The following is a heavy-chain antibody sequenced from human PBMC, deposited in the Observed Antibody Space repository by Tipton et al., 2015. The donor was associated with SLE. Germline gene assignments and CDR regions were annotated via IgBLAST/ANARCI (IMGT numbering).Heavy chain of an antibody. V-gene: IGHV4-61*02. Sequence: TLSLTCTVSGASISSSSYYWGWIRQPPGKGLEWIGSINTSGTTNYKPYLKSRLTISVDTSQNQFSLKLTSVTAADTAVYYCARETDWYFDLWGRGTLVTVSS. CDR3: ARETDWYFDL. J-gene: IGHJ2*01. CDR2: INTSGTT. CDR1: GASISSSSYY.